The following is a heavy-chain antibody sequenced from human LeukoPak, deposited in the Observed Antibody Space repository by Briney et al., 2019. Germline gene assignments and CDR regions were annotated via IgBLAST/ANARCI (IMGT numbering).Heavy chain of an antibody. Sequence: GASVKVSCKASGGTFSSYAISWVRQAPGQGLEWMGGIIPIFGTANYAQKFQGRVTITADKSTSTAYMELSSLRSEDTAVYYCARGVVPAVTYYFDYWGQGTLVTVSS. CDR2: IIPIFGTA. CDR3: ARGVVPAVTYYFDY. V-gene: IGHV1-69*06. CDR1: GGTFSSYA. D-gene: IGHD2-2*01. J-gene: IGHJ4*02.